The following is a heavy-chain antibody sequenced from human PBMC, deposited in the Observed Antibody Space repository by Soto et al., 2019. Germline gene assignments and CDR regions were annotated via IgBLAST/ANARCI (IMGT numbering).Heavy chain of an antibody. J-gene: IGHJ4*02. CDR1: GFTFSDYY. D-gene: IGHD2-15*01. Sequence: QVQLVESGGGLVKPGGSLRLSCAASGFTFSDYYMSWIRQAPGKGLEWVSYVSSSGSSRDYADSVKGRFNISRDNAKNSLDRQMNSLRAEDTAVYYCAGGTCSGGSCYRFGYWGQGTVVTVSS. V-gene: IGHV3-11*01. CDR3: AGGTCSGGSCYRFGY. CDR2: VSSSGSSR.